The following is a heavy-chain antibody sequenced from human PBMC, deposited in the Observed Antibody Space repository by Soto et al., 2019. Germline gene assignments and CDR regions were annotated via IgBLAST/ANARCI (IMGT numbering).Heavy chain of an antibody. D-gene: IGHD2-15*01. J-gene: IGHJ6*02. CDR2: ISAYNGNT. V-gene: IGHV1-18*04. CDR3: AREVKWEAATPSYYYGMDV. CDR1: GYTFTSYG. Sequence: ASVKVSCKASGYTFTSYGISWVRQAPGQGLEWMGWISAYNGNTNYAQKLQGRVTMTTDTSTSTAYMELRSLRSDDTAVYYCAREVKWEAATPSYYYGMDVWGQGTTVTVSS.